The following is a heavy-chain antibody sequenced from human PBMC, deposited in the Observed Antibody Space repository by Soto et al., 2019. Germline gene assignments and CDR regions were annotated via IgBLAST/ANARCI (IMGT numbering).Heavy chain of an antibody. CDR1: GGSISSGGSS. V-gene: IGHV4-30-2*01. CDR3: ARAGGLGAVAVDS. J-gene: IGHJ4*02. D-gene: IGHD6-19*01. CDR2: LYHSGST. Sequence: SETLSLTCAVSGGSISSGGSSWSWIRQPPGKGLEWIGYLYHSGSTYYNPSLKSRVTISVDRSKNQFSLKLSSVTAADTAVYYCARAGGLGAVAVDSWGQGTLVTVSS.